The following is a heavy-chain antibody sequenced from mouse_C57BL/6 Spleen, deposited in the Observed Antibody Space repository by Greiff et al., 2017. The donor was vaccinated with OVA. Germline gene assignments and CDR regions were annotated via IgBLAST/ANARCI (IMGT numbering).Heavy chain of an antibody. J-gene: IGHJ4*01. V-gene: IGHV5-17*01. CDR2: ISSGSSTI. CDR1: GFTFSDYG. Sequence: EVKLMESGGGLVKPGGSLKLSCAASGFTFSDYGMHWVRQAPEKGLEWVAYISSGSSTIYYADTVKGRFTISRDNAKNTLFLQMTSLRSEDTAMYYCARRPALYAMDYWGQGTSVTVSS. CDR3: ARRPALYAMDY.